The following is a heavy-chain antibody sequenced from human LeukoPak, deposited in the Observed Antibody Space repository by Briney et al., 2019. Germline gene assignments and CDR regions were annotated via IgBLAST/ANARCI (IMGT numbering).Heavy chain of an antibody. CDR3: ARGGGRNWNDDAFDI. D-gene: IGHD1-20*01. V-gene: IGHV5-51*01. CDR2: IYPGDSDT. J-gene: IGHJ3*02. CDR1: GYSFTSYW. Sequence: GESLKISCKGSGYSFTSYWIGWVRQMPGKGLEWMGIIYPGDSDTRYSPSFQGQVTISADKSISTAYLQWSSLKASDTAMYYCARGGGRNWNDDAFDIWGQGTMVTVSS.